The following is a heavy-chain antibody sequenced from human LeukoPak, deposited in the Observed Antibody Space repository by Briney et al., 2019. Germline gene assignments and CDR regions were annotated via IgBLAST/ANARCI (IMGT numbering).Heavy chain of an antibody. V-gene: IGHV1-18*01. CDR1: GYTFTSYG. Sequence: ASVKVSCKASGYTFTSYGISWVRQAPGQGLEWMGWISAYNGNTNYAQKLQGRVTMTTDTSTSTAYMELRSLRSDDTAVYYCARGEGGGDYYYYGMDIWGQGTTVTVSS. CDR3: ARGEGGGDYYYYGMDI. J-gene: IGHJ6*02. D-gene: IGHD2-21*01. CDR2: ISAYNGNT.